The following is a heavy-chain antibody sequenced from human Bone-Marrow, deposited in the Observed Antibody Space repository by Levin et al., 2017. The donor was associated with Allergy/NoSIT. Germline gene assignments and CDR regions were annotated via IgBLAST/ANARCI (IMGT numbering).Heavy chain of an antibody. D-gene: IGHD2-15*01. CDR2: INPASGGP. V-gene: IGHV1-2*02. Sequence: ASVKVSCKTSGYTFTGYYIHWVRQAPGQGLEWMGWINPASGGPHYAQNFPGRLTMTRDTSNSTTYMDLSSLRSDDTAAYFCARERRYCSSGTCYTYFDHWGQGTLVTVSS. CDR1: GYTFTGYY. CDR3: ARERRYCSSGTCYTYFDH. J-gene: IGHJ4*02.